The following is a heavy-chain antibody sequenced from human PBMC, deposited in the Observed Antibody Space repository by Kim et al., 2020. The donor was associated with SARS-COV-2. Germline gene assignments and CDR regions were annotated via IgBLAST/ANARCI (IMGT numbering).Heavy chain of an antibody. CDR1: GFAFDEYA. D-gene: IGHD4-17*01. V-gene: IGHV3-43*02. CDR2: ISADGGAT. J-gene: IGHJ4*01. CDR3: VKTSSDYGGPYFDY. Sequence: GGSLRLSCAASGFAFDEYAMHWVRQAPGKGLEWVSLISADGGATFYADSVKGRISISRDNSKNSLYLQVNNLRMEDTALYYCVKTSSDYGGPYFDYWV.